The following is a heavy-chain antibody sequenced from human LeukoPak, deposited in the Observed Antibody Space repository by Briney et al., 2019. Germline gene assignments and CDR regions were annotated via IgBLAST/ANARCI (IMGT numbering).Heavy chain of an antibody. CDR1: GFTFSNAW. V-gene: IGHV3-15*01. J-gene: IGHJ4*02. D-gene: IGHD3-22*01. CDR3: TTGYYYDSSGYYPLYYFDY. Sequence: GGSLRLSCAASGFTFSNAWMSWVRQAPGKGLEWVGCIKSKTDGGTTDYAAPVKGRFTISRDDSKNTLYLQMNSLKTEDTAVYYCTTGYYYDSSGYYPLYYFDYWGQGTLVTVSS. CDR2: IKSKTDGGTT.